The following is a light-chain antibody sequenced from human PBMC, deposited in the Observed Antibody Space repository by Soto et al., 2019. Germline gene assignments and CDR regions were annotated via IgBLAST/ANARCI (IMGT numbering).Light chain of an antibody. CDR2: GNN. V-gene: IGLV1-40*01. Sequence: QSVLTQPPSVSGAPGQRVTISCTGSSSNIGAGYDVHWYQQLPGTAPKLLIYGNNNRPSGVPDRFSGSKSGTSFSLAITGLQAEDEADYYCQSYDSSLSGWVFGGGTKLTVL. CDR3: QSYDSSLSGWV. CDR1: SSNIGAGYD. J-gene: IGLJ3*02.